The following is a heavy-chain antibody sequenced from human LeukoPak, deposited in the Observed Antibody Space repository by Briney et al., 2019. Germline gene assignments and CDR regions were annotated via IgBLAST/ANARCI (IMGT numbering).Heavy chain of an antibody. V-gene: IGHV3-21*01. CDR2: ISSSSSYI. J-gene: IGHJ3*02. CDR3: ARDNYYGSGSYYAGRAFDI. D-gene: IGHD3-10*01. CDR1: GFTFSSYS. Sequence: PGGSLRLSCAASGFTFSSYSMNWVRQAPGKGLEWVSSISSSSSYIYYADSVKGRFTISRDNAKNSLYLQMNSLRAEDTAVYYCARDNYYGSGSYYAGRAFDIWGQGTMVTVSS.